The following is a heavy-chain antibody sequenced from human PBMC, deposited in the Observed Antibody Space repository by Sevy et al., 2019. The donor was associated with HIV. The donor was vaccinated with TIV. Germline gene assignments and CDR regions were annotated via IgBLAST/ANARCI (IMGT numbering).Heavy chain of an antibody. Sequence: GGSLRLSCAASGFTFDDYAMHWVRKAPGKGLEWVSLISWYGGGTSYADSVKGRFTISRDNSKNSLYLQMNSLRAEDTALYYVAKVGSPHGGSGPDLYYWVQGTLVTVSS. CDR1: GFTFDDYA. CDR2: ISWYGGGT. D-gene: IGHD2-15*01. V-gene: IGHV3-43D*03. CDR3: AKVGSPHGGSGPDLYY. J-gene: IGHJ4*02.